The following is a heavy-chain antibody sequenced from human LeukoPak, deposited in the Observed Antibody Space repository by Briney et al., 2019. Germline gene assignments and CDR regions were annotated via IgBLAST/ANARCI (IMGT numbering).Heavy chain of an antibody. J-gene: IGHJ4*02. D-gene: IGHD2-2*01. CDR1: GFTFSSYA. V-gene: IGHV3-23*01. Sequence: GGSLRLSCAASGFTFSSYAMSWVRQAPGKGLEWVSAISGSGGSTYYADSVKGRFTISRDNSKNTLYLQMNSLRAEDTAVYYCAKVSLRSIVVVPAADFGYWGQGTLVTVSS. CDR3: AKVSLRSIVVVPAADFGY. CDR2: ISGSGGST.